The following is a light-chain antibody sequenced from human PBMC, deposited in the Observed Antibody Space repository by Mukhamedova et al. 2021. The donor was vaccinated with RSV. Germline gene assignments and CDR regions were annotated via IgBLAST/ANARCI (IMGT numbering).Light chain of an antibody. CDR2: KAS. J-gene: IGKJ1*01. CDR3: QQYNSYYRA. Sequence: WYQRRVHGRAPKLLIYKASSLQSGVPSRFSGSGSGTEFTLTINSLQPDDFATYYCQQYNSYYRAFGQGTKVEIK. V-gene: IGKV1-5*03.